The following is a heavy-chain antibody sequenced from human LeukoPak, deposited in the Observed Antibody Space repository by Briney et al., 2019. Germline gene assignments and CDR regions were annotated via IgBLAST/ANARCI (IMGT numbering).Heavy chain of an antibody. CDR2: IYTSGST. Sequence: SETLSLTCTVSGGSISSGSYYWSWIPQPAGKGLEWIGRIYTSGSTNYNPSLKSRVTISVDTHKNQFSLKLSSVTAADTAVYYCARAPIQCSSTSCPLYYFDSWGQGTLVTVSS. CDR1: GGSISSGSYY. J-gene: IGHJ4*02. D-gene: IGHD2-2*01. CDR3: ARAPIQCSSTSCPLYYFDS. V-gene: IGHV4-61*02.